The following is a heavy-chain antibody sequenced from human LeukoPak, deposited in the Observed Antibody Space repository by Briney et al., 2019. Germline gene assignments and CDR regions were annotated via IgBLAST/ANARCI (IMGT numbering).Heavy chain of an antibody. CDR2: ISSSGSNI. J-gene: IGHJ6*03. Sequence: GGSLRLSCEASGFTFGTFWMSWIRQAPGKGLEWISYISSSGSNIYADSVKGRFTISRDNAKNSLYLQMNSLRAEDTAVYYCARDYDGGYMDVWGKGTTVTVSS. CDR3: ARDYDGGYMDV. D-gene: IGHD3-3*01. V-gene: IGHV3-11*04. CDR1: GFTFGTFW.